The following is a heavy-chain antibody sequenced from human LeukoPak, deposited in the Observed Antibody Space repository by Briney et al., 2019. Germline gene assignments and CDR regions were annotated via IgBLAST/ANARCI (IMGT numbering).Heavy chain of an antibody. V-gene: IGHV1-2*02. D-gene: IGHD4-11*01. J-gene: IGHJ4*02. CDR1: GDTFRGNC. CDR3: ARDPSSVTLYFCDY. Sequence: ASVKVSCKASGDTFRGNCIHWLRQAPGQGLEWMGWIDANNGDTKSAQKFQGRVTMSRDTSISTAYMDLSSLSPDDAAVYYCARDPSSVTLYFCDYWGQGTLVTVSS. CDR2: IDANNGDT.